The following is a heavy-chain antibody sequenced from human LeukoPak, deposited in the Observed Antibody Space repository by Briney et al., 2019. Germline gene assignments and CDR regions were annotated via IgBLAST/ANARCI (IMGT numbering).Heavy chain of an antibody. Sequence: PGGSLRLSCAASGFTFSSYGMHWVRQAPGKGLEWVAFIRYDGSNKYYADSVKGRFTISRDNSKNTLYLQMNSLRAEDTAVYYCAKAQARYYYYYMDVWGKGTTVTISS. CDR3: AKAQARYYYYYMDV. V-gene: IGHV3-30*02. J-gene: IGHJ6*03. CDR2: IRYDGSNK. CDR1: GFTFSSYG.